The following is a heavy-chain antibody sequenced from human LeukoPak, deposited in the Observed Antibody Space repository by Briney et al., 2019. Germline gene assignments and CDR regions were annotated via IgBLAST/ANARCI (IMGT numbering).Heavy chain of an antibody. D-gene: IGHD3-10*01. CDR3: ARDTGLLWFGEGMDWFDP. CDR1: GGSISSGGYY. Sequence: PSETLSLTCTVSGGSISSGGYYWSWIRQPPGKGLEWIGYIYHSGSTYYNPSLKSRVTISVDTSKNQLSVRLSSVTAADTAVYYCARDTGLLWFGEGMDWFDPWGQGTLVTVSS. CDR2: IYHSGST. V-gene: IGHV4-30-2*01. J-gene: IGHJ5*02.